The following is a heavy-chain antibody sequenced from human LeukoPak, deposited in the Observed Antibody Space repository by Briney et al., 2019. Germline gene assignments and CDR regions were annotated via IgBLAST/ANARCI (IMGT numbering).Heavy chain of an antibody. D-gene: IGHD6-13*01. Sequence: SETLSLTCTVSGGSISSSSYYWGWIRQPPGKGLEWIGEINHSGSTNYNPSLKSRVTISVDTSKNQFSLKLSSVTAADTAVYYCARKRPRGIAAAGTFDPWGQGTLVTVSS. CDR2: INHSGST. CDR1: GGSISSSSYY. J-gene: IGHJ5*02. V-gene: IGHV4-39*07. CDR3: ARKRPRGIAAAGTFDP.